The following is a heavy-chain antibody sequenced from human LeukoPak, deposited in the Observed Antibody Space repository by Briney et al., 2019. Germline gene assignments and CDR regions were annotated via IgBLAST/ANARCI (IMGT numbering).Heavy chain of an antibody. CDR1: GFTFSDYS. CDR2: ISSISSYI. J-gene: IGHJ5*02. CDR3: ARGQLWQTGWFDP. V-gene: IGHV3-21*01. D-gene: IGHD5-18*01. Sequence: PGGSLRLSCAASGFTFSDYSMHWVRQAPGKGLEWVSCISSISSYIYYADSVRGRFTISRDNAKNSLYLQMNSLRAEDTAVNYCARGQLWQTGWFDPWGQGTLVTVSS.